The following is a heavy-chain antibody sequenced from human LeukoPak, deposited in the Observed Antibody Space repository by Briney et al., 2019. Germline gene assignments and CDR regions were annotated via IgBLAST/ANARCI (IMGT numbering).Heavy chain of an antibody. J-gene: IGHJ4*02. Sequence: GGSLRLSCAASGFTFSSYAMYWVRQAPGKGLEWVAVISYDGSNKYYADSVKGRFTISRDNSKNTLYLQMNSLRAEDTAVYYCARSGSLTAFDYWGQGTLVTVSS. CDR3: ARSGSLTAFDY. D-gene: IGHD1-26*01. CDR1: GFTFSSYA. CDR2: ISYDGSNK. V-gene: IGHV3-30-3*01.